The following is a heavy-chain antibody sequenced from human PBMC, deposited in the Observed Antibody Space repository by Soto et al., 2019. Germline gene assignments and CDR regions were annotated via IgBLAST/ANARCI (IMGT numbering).Heavy chain of an antibody. J-gene: IGHJ4*02. CDR1: GGTFSSYA. Sequence: ASVKVSCKASGGTFSSYASSWVRQAPGQGLEWMGWISAYNGNTNYAQKLQGRVTMTTDTSTSTAYMELRSLRSDDTAVYYCAREDLTTNFDYWGQGTLVTVSS. V-gene: IGHV1-18*01. CDR2: ISAYNGNT. D-gene: IGHD4-17*01. CDR3: AREDLTTNFDY.